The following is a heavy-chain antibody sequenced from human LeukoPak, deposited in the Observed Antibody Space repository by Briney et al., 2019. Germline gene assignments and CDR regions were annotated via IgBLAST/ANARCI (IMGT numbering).Heavy chain of an antibody. V-gene: IGHV3-30*18. J-gene: IGHJ4*02. CDR3: AKELRYYDFWSGYYSPYYFDY. CDR1: GFTFSSYG. CDR2: ISYDGGNK. Sequence: GGSLRLSCAASGFTFSSYGMHWVRHAPGKGLEWVAVISYDGGNKYYADSVKGRFTISRDNSKNTLYLQMNSLRAEDTAVYYCAKELRYYDFWSGYYSPYYFDYWGQGTLVTVSS. D-gene: IGHD3-3*01.